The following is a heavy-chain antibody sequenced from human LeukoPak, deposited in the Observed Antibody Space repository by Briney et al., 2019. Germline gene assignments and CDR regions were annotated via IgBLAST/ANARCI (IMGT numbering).Heavy chain of an antibody. CDR2: IYYSGST. J-gene: IGHJ3*02. CDR3: ARDARGVVTTYSDAFDI. CDR1: GVSISSGDYY. Sequence: PSETLSLTCTVSGVSISSGDYYWSWNRQPPGKGLEWIGYIYYSGSTYYNPSLKSRVTISVDTSKNQFTLKLSSVTAADTAVYYCARDARGVVTTYSDAFDIWGQGTMVTVSS. V-gene: IGHV4-30-4*01. D-gene: IGHD2-21*02.